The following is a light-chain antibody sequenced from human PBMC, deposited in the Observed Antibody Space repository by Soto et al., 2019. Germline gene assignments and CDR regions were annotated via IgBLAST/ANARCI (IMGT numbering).Light chain of an antibody. Sequence: DIQMTQSPSSVSASAGDVATITFSASQGIGTWLGWYQQKPGKAPNLLISCASSLQSGVPSRFSASGSGTDFTLTITSLQPDDFASYYCQKLHNFPLTFGQGTRLDIK. J-gene: IGKJ5*01. CDR1: QGIGTW. CDR3: QKLHNFPLT. CDR2: CAS. V-gene: IGKV1-12*01.